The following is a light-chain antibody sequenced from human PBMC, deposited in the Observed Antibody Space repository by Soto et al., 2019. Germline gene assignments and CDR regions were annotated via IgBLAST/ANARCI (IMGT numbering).Light chain of an antibody. CDR1: QSLLHSNGYNY. CDR3: MQALRTWT. V-gene: IGKV2-28*01. J-gene: IGKJ1*01. CDR2: LGS. Sequence: DLVMTPSPLSLPVTPGAPASISCRSRQSLLHSNGYNYLNWYLQKPGQSPQLLLYLGSNRASGVADRVRGSGSGTEFTLKSSRVEAEDVGVYFCMQALRTWTFGQGTKVEIK.